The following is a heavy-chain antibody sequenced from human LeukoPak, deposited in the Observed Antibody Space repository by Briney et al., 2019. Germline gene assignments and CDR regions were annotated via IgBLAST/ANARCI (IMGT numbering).Heavy chain of an antibody. Sequence: PGGSLRLSCAASGFTFTSYSMNWVRQAPGKGLEWVSTISGGGGSTYYADSVKGRFTISRDNSKNTLYLQVNSLRAENTAVYYCAKGGKWGVTPFDYWGQGTLLTVSS. CDR1: GFTFTSYS. V-gene: IGHV3-23*01. CDR3: AKGGKWGVTPFDY. D-gene: IGHD1-26*01. CDR2: ISGGGGST. J-gene: IGHJ4*02.